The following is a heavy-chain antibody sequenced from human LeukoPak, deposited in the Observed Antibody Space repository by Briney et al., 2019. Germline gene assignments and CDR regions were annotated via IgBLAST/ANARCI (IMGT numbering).Heavy chain of an antibody. CDR1: GGSISSNSYY. CDR3: ARDNTIFGVVIIGYYMDV. D-gene: IGHD3-3*01. Sequence: SETLSLTCTVSGGSISSNSYYWGWIRQPPGKGLEWIGSIYYSGSTYYNPSLKSRVTISVDTSKNQFSLKLSSVTAADTAVYYCARDNTIFGVVIIGYYMDVWGKGTTVTVSS. J-gene: IGHJ6*03. CDR2: IYYSGST. V-gene: IGHV4-39*07.